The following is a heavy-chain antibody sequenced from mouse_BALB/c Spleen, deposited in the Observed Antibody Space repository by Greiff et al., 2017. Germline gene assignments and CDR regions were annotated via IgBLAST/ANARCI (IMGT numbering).Heavy chain of an antibody. J-gene: IGHJ2*01. CDR2: INSNGGST. CDR1: GFTFSSYG. Sequence: EVQVVESGGGLVQPGGSLKLSCAASGFTFSSYGMSWVRQTPDKRLELVATINSNGGSTYYPDSVKGRFTISRDNAKNTLYLQMSSLKSEDTAMYYCARERNYFDYWGQGTTLTVSS. V-gene: IGHV5-6-3*01. CDR3: ARERNYFDY.